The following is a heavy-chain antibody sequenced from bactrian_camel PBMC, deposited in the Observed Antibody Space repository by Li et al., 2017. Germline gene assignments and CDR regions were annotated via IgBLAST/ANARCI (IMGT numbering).Heavy chain of an antibody. Sequence: HVQLVESGGGSVQAGGSLRLTCETSRSTTAFTFMGWFRQAPGKEREGVAAIYTYGGVALDTYYADSVKGRFDISRDNAKNTVYLQMNTLKTEDTAVYYCAAGGIATIHGGAFAYWGQGTQVTVS. CDR3: AAGGIATIHGGAFAY. V-gene: IGHV3S54*01. CDR2: IYTYGGVALDT. D-gene: IGHD4*01. CDR1: RSTTAFTF. J-gene: IGHJ6*01.